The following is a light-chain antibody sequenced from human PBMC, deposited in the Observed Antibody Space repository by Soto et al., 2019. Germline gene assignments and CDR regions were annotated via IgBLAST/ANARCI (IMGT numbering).Light chain of an antibody. CDR1: PTIDNH. CDR2: TAS. Sequence: DIQMTQSPSSLSASVGDRVTITCRASPTIDNHLNWYQQKPGKAPNLLIYTASTLQSGVPSRFSGSGSGTDFTLTISSLQSEDFATYYCQQSYSRPWTFGQGTKV. V-gene: IGKV1-39*01. CDR3: QQSYSRPWT. J-gene: IGKJ1*01.